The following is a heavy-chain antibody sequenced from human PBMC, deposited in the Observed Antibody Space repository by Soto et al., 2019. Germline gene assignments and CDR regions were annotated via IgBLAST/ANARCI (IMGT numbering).Heavy chain of an antibody. CDR3: GRHLGGRGYYYGMDV. V-gene: IGHV1-69*12. CDR1: GGTFSSYA. Sequence: QVQLVQSGAEVKKPGSSVKVSCKASGGTFSSYAISWVRQAPGQGLEWMGGIIPICGTANYAQKFQGRVTITADESTSTAYMELRRLRSEDTAVYYCGRHLGGRGYYYGMDVWGQGTTVTVSS. D-gene: IGHD2-15*01. J-gene: IGHJ6*02. CDR2: IIPICGTA.